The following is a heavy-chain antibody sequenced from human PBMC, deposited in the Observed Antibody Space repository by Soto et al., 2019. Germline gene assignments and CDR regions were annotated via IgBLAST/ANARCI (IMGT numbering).Heavy chain of an antibody. D-gene: IGHD6-19*01. Sequence: QVQLVESGGGVVQPGRSLRLSCAASGFTFSSYAMHWVRQAPGKGLEWVAVISYDGSNKYYADSVKGRFTISRDNSKNTLYLQMNSLRAEDMAVYYCARDRSSGSVGYYGMDVWGQGTTVTVSS. CDR1: GFTFSSYA. V-gene: IGHV3-30-3*01. J-gene: IGHJ6*02. CDR3: ARDRSSGSVGYYGMDV. CDR2: ISYDGSNK.